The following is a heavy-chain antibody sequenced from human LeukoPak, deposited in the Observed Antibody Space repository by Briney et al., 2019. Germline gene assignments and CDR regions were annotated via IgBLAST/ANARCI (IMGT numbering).Heavy chain of an antibody. J-gene: IGHJ4*02. D-gene: IGHD3-22*01. Sequence: ASVKVSCKASGYTFTGYYIYWVRQASGQGLEWMGRINPKSGGTNFAQKFRGRVTMTRDTSISTAYMELNSLRSEDTAVYYCARGRQGTMIVVVISSYFDYWGQGTLVTVSS. CDR3: ARGRQGTMIVVVISSYFDY. CDR1: GYTFTGYY. CDR2: INPKSGGT. V-gene: IGHV1-2*06.